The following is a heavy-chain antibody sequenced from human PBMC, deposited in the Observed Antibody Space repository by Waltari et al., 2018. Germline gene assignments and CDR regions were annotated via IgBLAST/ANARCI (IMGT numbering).Heavy chain of an antibody. CDR2: IYTSGST. D-gene: IGHD3-10*01. V-gene: IGHV4-61*02. CDR1: GGSISSGSYY. CDR3: ARDPPQLADAFDI. J-gene: IGHJ3*02. Sequence: QVQLQESGPGLVKPSETLSLTCSVSGGSISSGSYYWTWIRQPAGKGLEWIGRIYTSGSTNHNPSRRSRLTISVDTSNNQFSLKLSSVTAADTAVYYCARDPPQLADAFDIWGQGTMVTVSS.